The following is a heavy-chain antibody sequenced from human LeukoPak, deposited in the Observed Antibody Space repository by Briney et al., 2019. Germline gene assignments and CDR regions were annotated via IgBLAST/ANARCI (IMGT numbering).Heavy chain of an antibody. D-gene: IGHD2-2*01. Sequence: GGTLRLSCASSVFTYSSYAMHWVPLAPGKGLEGVTVISYDGSNKYYADTVEGRFTISRDNSKNTQYLQMNSLRAEDTAVYYCARGGDIVVVPAATWGQGTLVTVSS. V-gene: IGHV3-30*01. J-gene: IGHJ4*02. CDR2: ISYDGSNK. CDR1: VFTYSSYA. CDR3: ARGGDIVVVPAAT.